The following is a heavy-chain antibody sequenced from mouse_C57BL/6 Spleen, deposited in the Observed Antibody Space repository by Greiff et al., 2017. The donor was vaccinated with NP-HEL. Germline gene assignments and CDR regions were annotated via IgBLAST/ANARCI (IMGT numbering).Heavy chain of an antibody. V-gene: IGHV14-1*01. Sequence: VQLQQSGAELVRPGASVKLSCSASGFNIKDYYMHWVKQRPEQGLEWIGRIDPEDGDTEYAPKFQGKATMTADTSSNTAYLQLSSLTSEDTAVYYCTTGGPYDGYYFDYWGQGTTLTVSS. J-gene: IGHJ2*01. CDR3: TTGGPYDGYYFDY. CDR2: IDPEDGDT. D-gene: IGHD2-3*01. CDR1: GFNIKDYY.